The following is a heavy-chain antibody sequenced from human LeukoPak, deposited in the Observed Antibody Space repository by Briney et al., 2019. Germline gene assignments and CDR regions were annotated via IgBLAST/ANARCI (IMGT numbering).Heavy chain of an antibody. J-gene: IGHJ4*02. D-gene: IGHD6-13*01. Sequence: GASVKVSCKASGYTFTSYYMHLVRQAPGQGLEWMGIINPSGGSTSYAQKFQGRVTMTRDMSTSTVYMELSSLRSEDTAVYYCARESLGSSWGYYFDYWGQGTLVTVSS. CDR3: ARESLGSSWGYYFDY. V-gene: IGHV1-46*01. CDR2: INPSGGST. CDR1: GYTFTSYY.